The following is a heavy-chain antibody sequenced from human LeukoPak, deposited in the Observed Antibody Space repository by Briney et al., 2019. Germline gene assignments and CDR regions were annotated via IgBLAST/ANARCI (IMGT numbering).Heavy chain of an antibody. V-gene: IGHV3-13*01. CDR2: IGTAGDT. J-gene: IGHJ4*02. CDR1: GFTFSSHD. Sequence: GGSLRLSCAASGFTFSSHDMHWVRQATGKGLEWVSTIGTAGDTYYPGSVKGRFTISRENAKNSLYLQMNILKAGDTAVYYCARGGPGYYLDYWGQGTLVTVSS. CDR3: ARGGPGYYLDY.